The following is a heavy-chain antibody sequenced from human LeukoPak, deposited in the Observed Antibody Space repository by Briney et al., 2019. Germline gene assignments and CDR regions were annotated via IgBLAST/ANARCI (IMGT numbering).Heavy chain of an antibody. V-gene: IGHV3-13*01. CDR2: IGTAGDT. J-gene: IGHJ4*02. CDR1: GFTFSSHD. Sequence: GGSLRLSCAASGFTFSSHDMHWVRQATGKGLEWVSTIGTAGDTYYPGSVKGRFTISRENAKNSLYLQMNILKAGDTAVYYCARGGPGYYLDYWGQGTLVTVSS. CDR3: ARGGPGYYLDY.